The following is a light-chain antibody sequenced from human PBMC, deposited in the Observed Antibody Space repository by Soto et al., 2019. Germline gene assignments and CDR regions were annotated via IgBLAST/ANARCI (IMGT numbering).Light chain of an antibody. Sequence: EIVLTQSPGTLSVSPGERATLSCRASQSVSSSYLAWYQQKPGQAPRLLMYGAASRATGIPDRFSGSGSGTDFTLTISSLEPEDFAVYYCQQYGSSYTFGQGTKLAIK. CDR3: QQYGSSYT. CDR1: QSVSSSY. CDR2: GAA. J-gene: IGKJ2*01. V-gene: IGKV3-20*01.